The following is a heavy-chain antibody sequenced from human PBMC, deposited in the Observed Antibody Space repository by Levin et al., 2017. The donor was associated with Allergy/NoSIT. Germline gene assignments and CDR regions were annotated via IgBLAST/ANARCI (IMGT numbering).Heavy chain of an antibody. CDR3: ARSQFIVFVPGAIGVGGMGV. CDR1: GFTFSSNG. J-gene: IGHJ6*02. V-gene: IGHV3-30*03. Sequence: GGSLRLSCAASGFTFSSNGMHWVRQAPGKGLEWVSSVSFYGVNDFYADSVKGRFTISRDNSKNTLYLQMNSVRPEDTAIYYCARSQFIVFVPGAIGVGGMGVWGQGTTVTVSS. CDR2: VSFYGVND. D-gene: IGHD2-2*01.